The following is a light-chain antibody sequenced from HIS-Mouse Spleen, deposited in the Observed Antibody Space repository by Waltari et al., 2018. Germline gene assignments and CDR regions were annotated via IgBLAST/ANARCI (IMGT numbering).Light chain of an antibody. V-gene: IGKV1-5*03. Sequence: DIQMTQFPSTLSASVGDRVTITCRASQSISSWLAWYQQKPGKAPKLLIYKASSLESGVPSRFSGSGSGTEFTLTISSLQPDDFATYYCQQYNSYSLTFGGGTKVEIK. CDR1: QSISSW. CDR3: QQYNSYSLT. CDR2: KAS. J-gene: IGKJ4*01.